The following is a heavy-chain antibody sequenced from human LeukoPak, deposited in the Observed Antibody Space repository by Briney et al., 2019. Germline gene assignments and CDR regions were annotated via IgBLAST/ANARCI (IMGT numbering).Heavy chain of an antibody. V-gene: IGHV3-9*01. CDR3: AKGIAAAGTYYFDY. D-gene: IGHD6-13*01. J-gene: IGHJ4*02. CDR2: ISWNSGSI. Sequence: GRSLRLSCAASGFTFDDYAMHWVRHAPGKGLEWVSGISWNSGSIGYADSVKGRFTISRDNAKNSLYLQMNSLRAEDTALYYCAKGIAAAGTYYFDYWGQGTLVTVSS. CDR1: GFTFDDYA.